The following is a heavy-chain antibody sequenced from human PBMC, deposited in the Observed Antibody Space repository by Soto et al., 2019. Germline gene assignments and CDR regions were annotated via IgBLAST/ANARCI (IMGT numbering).Heavy chain of an antibody. CDR1: GFIFSNCW. Sequence: GGSVTLSYVASGFIFSNCWMYWVRPAPGMGLVWVSHINSDGSYTTYADSVRGRFTISRDNSKDTLYLQMHSLRSEDTAIYYCARISRYCSGGDCHAWGQGTQVTVS. V-gene: IGHV3-74*01. J-gene: IGHJ5*02. CDR3: ARISRYCSGGDCHA. D-gene: IGHD2-15*01. CDR2: INSDGSYT.